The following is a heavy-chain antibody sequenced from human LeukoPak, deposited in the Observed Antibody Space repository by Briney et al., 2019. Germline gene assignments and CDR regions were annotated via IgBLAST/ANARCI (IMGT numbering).Heavy chain of an antibody. Sequence: GASVKVSCKASGYTFTSYAMHWVRQAPGQRLEWMGWINAGNGNTKYSQKFQGRVTITRDTSASTAYMELSSLRSEDTAVYYCARNRMVRGVIITYYYYYGMDVWGQGTTVTVSS. CDR1: GYTFTSYA. J-gene: IGHJ6*02. CDR3: ARNRMVRGVIITYYYYYGMDV. CDR2: INAGNGNT. D-gene: IGHD3-10*01. V-gene: IGHV1-3*01.